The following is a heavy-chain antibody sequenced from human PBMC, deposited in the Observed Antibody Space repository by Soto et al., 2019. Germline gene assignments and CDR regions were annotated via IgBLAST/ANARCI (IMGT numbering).Heavy chain of an antibody. CDR3: ARGAPHSSSWYYYGIDV. Sequence: TLSLTCSVSRGSISSGGYYWSWIRQHPGKGLEWIGYIYYSGSTYYNPSLKSRVTISVDTSKNQFSLKLSSVTAADTAVYYCARGAPHSSSWYYYGIDVWGEGTTVPVSS. CDR2: IYYSGST. V-gene: IGHV4-31*03. J-gene: IGHJ6*04. D-gene: IGHD6-13*01. CDR1: RGSISSGGYY.